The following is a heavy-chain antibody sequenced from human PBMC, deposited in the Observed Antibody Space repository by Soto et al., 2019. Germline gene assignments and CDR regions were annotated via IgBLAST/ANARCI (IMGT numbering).Heavy chain of an antibody. V-gene: IGHV3-30*18. D-gene: IGHD7-27*01. J-gene: IGHJ3*01. CDR3: AKRLGNDVFDV. CDR2: ISHDGSEA. Sequence: PGGSLRLSCAASGFIFSSYGMHWVRQAPGKGLVWVGFISHDGSEAYYADSVKGRFTLSRDTSKNRLYLQMNSLRPEDTAVYYCAKRLGNDVFDVWGQGTMVTVSS. CDR1: GFIFSSYG.